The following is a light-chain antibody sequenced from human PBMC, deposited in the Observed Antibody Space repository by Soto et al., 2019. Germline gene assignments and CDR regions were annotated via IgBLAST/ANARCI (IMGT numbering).Light chain of an antibody. CDR2: GTF. V-gene: IGKV3-20*01. J-gene: IGKJ1*01. Sequence: EIVLTQSPGTLSLSPGESATLSCRASQSVSSNSLAWYRRNPGQPPSLLIYGTFTSATDIPRRFSGSGSGTDFTLTITRLEPEDFAVYFCQQYGDSPPTFGEGTKVEVQ. CDR3: QQYGDSPPT. CDR1: QSVSSNS.